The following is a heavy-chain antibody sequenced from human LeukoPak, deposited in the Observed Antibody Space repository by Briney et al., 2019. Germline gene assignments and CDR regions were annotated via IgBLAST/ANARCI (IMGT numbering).Heavy chain of an antibody. J-gene: IGHJ5*02. CDR1: GGSFSGYY. CDR2: INHRGST. V-gene: IGHV4-34*01. Sequence: SETLSLTCAVYGGSFSGYYWSWIRQPPGKGLEWIGEINHRGSTNYNPSLKSRVTISVDTSKNQFSLKLSSVTAADTAVYYCARGIAAAGVNWFDPWGQGTLVTVSS. CDR3: ARGIAAAGVNWFDP. D-gene: IGHD6-13*01.